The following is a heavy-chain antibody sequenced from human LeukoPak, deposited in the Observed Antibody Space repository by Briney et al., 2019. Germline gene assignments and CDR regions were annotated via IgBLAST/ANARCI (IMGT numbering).Heavy chain of an antibody. CDR2: IYYSGST. J-gene: IGHJ4*02. V-gene: IGHV4-61*01. D-gene: IGHD3-22*01. CDR1: GGSISSGSYY. CDR3: ARSSSYYYDSSGYSPFDY. Sequence: PSETLSLTCTVSGGSISSGSYYWSWIRQPPGKGLEWIGYIYYSGSTNYNPSLKSRVTISVDTSKNQFSLKLSSVTAADTAVYYCARSSSYYYDSSGYSPFDYWGQGTLVTVSS.